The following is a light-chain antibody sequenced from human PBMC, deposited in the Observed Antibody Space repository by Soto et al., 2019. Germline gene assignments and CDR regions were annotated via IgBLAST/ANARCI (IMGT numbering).Light chain of an antibody. CDR2: AAS. Sequence: DIQMTQSPSSRSASVGDRVTITCRASQSISSYLNWYQQKPGKAPKVLIYAASNLQSGVPSRFSGSGSGTDFTLTISSLQPEDFAIYYCQQSYSNPPTFGQGTKVDIK. J-gene: IGKJ1*01. V-gene: IGKV1-39*01. CDR1: QSISSY. CDR3: QQSYSNPPT.